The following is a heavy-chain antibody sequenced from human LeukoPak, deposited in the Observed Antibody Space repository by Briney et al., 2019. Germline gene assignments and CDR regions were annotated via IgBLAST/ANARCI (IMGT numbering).Heavy chain of an antibody. Sequence: PGGSLRFSCAASGFTFSTFAMHWVRQAPGKGLEWVAVMSYDGSNKDHADSVKGRFTISRDNSKNTLYLQMNSLRPDDTAVYYCARGGVGRTSPRIGDYYFYGMDVWGQGTTVTVS. CDR3: ARGGVGRTSPRIGDYYFYGMDV. CDR1: GFTFSTFA. J-gene: IGHJ6*02. CDR2: MSYDGSNK. V-gene: IGHV3-30-3*01. D-gene: IGHD3-10*01.